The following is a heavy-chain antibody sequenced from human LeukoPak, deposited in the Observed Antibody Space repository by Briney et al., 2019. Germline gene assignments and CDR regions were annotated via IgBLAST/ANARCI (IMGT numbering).Heavy chain of an antibody. V-gene: IGHV4-31*03. Sequence: SSETLFLTCTVSDDSISRGGYYWSWIRQHPGKGLEWIGYLYYSGSTFYSPSLKSRLIISRDTSRNQFSLTLRSVTAADTAVYYCARGDSDYGDGGLDYWGQGTLVIVSS. CDR2: LYYSGST. CDR1: DDSISRGGYY. J-gene: IGHJ4*02. CDR3: ARGDSDYGDGGLDY. D-gene: IGHD4-17*01.